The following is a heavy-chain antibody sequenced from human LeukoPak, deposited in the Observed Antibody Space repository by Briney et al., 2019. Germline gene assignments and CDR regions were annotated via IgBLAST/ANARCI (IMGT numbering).Heavy chain of an antibody. J-gene: IGHJ4*02. V-gene: IGHV1-2*02. D-gene: IGHD6-6*01. CDR2: IMPNSGGT. CDR1: GYTFTGCY. CDR3: ARRIAAYDY. Sequence: ASVNVSCKASGYTFTGCYMHWVRQAPGQGLEWMGWIMPNSGGTNYAQKFQGRVTMTRDTSISTAYMELSRLRSDDTAVYYCARRIAAYDYWGQGTLVTVSS.